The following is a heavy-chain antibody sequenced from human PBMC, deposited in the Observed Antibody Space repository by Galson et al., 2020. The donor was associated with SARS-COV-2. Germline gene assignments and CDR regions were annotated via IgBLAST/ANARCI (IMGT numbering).Heavy chain of an antibody. CDR1: GYSFTSYS. Sequence: KIGESLKISCKGSGYSFTSYSIGWVRQMPGKGLEWMGIIYHGDSDTRYSPSFQGQVTISADKSISTAYLQWSSLKASDTAMYYCARRSIFGVVRYGMDVWGQGTTVTVSS. CDR2: IYHGDSDT. J-gene: IGHJ6*02. CDR3: ARRSIFGVVRYGMDV. D-gene: IGHD3-3*01. V-gene: IGHV5-51*01.